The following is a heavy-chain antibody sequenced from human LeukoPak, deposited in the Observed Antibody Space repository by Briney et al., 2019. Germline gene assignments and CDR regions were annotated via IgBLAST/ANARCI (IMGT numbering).Heavy chain of an antibody. Sequence: ASVKVSCKASGYTFTSYGIIWVRQAPGQGLEWMGWISAYNGNTKYAQKFQGRVTMTTDTSTTTAYMELRSLTSDDTALYYCARGLYSGSYYFDYWGQGTLDTVSS. J-gene: IGHJ4*02. V-gene: IGHV1-18*01. CDR2: ISAYNGNT. D-gene: IGHD1-26*01. CDR1: GYTFTSYG. CDR3: ARGLYSGSYYFDY.